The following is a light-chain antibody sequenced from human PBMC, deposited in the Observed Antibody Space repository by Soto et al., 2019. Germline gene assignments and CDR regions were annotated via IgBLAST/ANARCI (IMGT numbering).Light chain of an antibody. J-gene: IGLJ1*01. CDR1: SSDVGNYNY. CDR3: SSYTGGNPSYV. Sequence: QSVLTQPASVSGSPGQSITISCTGTSSDVGNYNYVSWYQQYPGRVPKLLIYMVSNRASGVSNRFSGSKSGNTASLTISGLQAEDEADYYCSSYTGGNPSYVFGPGTKVTVL. V-gene: IGLV2-14*01. CDR2: MVS.